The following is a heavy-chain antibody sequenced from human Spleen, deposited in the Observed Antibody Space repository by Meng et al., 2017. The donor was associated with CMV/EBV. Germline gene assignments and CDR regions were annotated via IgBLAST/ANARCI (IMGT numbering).Heavy chain of an antibody. CDR1: GYTFTNYN. CDR2: ISPYNGYT. V-gene: IGHV1-18*01. Sequence: ASVKVSCKTSGYTFTNYNFSWVRQAPGQGLEWMGWISPYNGYTNYAEKVQGRVTMTTDTSTTTAYMELRSLRSDDTAVYYCAKGIGGYYYGMDVWGQGTTVTVSS. CDR3: AKGIGGYYYGMDV. D-gene: IGHD3-3*01. J-gene: IGHJ6*02.